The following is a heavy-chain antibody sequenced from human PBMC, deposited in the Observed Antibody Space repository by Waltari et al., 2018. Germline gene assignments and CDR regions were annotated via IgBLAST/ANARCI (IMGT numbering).Heavy chain of an antibody. Sequence: QVQLQQWGAGLLKPSETLSLTCAVSVGSFSGYCWRWIRQSPGKGREWIGEINQSGPTNYNPSLKSRVTTSVDTSKNQFSLKLSSVTAADTAVYYCARGPMLDYGANSGHYYYGMDVWGQGTTVTVSS. CDR1: VGSFSGYC. V-gene: IGHV4-34*01. D-gene: IGHD4-17*01. J-gene: IGHJ6*02. CDR3: ARGPMLDYGANSGHYYYGMDV. CDR2: INQSGPT.